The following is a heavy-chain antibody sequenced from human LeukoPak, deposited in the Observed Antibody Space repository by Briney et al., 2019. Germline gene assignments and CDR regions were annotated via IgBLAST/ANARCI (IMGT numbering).Heavy chain of an antibody. D-gene: IGHD3-16*01. Sequence: GGSLRLSCAASGFTFSSYWMTWVRQAPGKGLEWVANIKQDGSEKYYVDSVKGRFTISRDSAKNPLYLQMNSLRAEDTAVYYCARWTFGLYFDYWGQGTLVTVSS. CDR2: IKQDGSEK. V-gene: IGHV3-7*05. J-gene: IGHJ4*02. CDR1: GFTFSSYW. CDR3: ARWTFGLYFDY.